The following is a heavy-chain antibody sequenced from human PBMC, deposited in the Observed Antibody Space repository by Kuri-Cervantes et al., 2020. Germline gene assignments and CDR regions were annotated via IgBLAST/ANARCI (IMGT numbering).Heavy chain of an antibody. D-gene: IGHD5-12*01. V-gene: IGHV1-69*13. CDR3: ARGGDFVDILATMGIFDY. J-gene: IGHJ4*02. Sequence: SVKVSCKASGYTFTGYYMHWVRQAPGQGLEWMGGIIPMFDTTEYAQKFQGRVTITADESTSTAYMELSSLRSEDTAVYYCARGGDFVDILATMGIFDYWGQGTLVTVSS. CDR1: GYTFTGYY. CDR2: IIPMFDTT.